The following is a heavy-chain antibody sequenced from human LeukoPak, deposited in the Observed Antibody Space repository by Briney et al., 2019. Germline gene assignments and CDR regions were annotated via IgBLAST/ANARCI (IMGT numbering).Heavy chain of an antibody. CDR2: IRYDESIK. V-gene: IGHV3-30*02. J-gene: IGHJ4*02. CDR3: AKSSSYSGSYFVY. CDR1: GFTFSSYG. Sequence: GGSLRLSCAASGFTFSSYGMHWVRQTPGKGLEWVAFIRYDESIKYYADSVKGRFTISRDNPKNTLYLQMNSLRAEDTGVYYCAKSSSYSGSYFVYWGQGTLVTVSS. D-gene: IGHD1-26*01.